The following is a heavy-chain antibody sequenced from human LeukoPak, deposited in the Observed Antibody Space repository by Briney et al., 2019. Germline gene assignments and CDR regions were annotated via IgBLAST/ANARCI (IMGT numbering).Heavy chain of an antibody. J-gene: IGHJ4*02. Sequence: ASVKVSCKASGYTFTSHGISWVRQAPGQGLEWMGWINTNTGNPTYAQGFTGRFVFSLDTSVSTAYLQISSLKAEDTAVYYCARDDPTPIYDFWSGPWDWGQGTLVTVSS. CDR2: INTNTGNP. V-gene: IGHV7-4-1*02. CDR1: GYTFTSHG. CDR3: ARDDPTPIYDFWSGPWD. D-gene: IGHD3-3*01.